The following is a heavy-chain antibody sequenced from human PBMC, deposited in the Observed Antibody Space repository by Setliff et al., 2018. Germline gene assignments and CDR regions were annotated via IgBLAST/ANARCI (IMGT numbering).Heavy chain of an antibody. V-gene: IGHV5-51*01. D-gene: IGHD5-12*01. J-gene: IGHJ3*02. CDR3: ARNRVALYDAFDI. CDR2: IHPSNSDT. CDR1: GYSFTDYW. Sequence: PGESLKLSCKGSGYSFTDYWIGWVRQMPGEGLEWMGIIHPSNSDTVYSPSFQGQVTISADRSITTAYLQWSSLKASDTAIYYCARNRVALYDAFDIWGQGTMVTVSS.